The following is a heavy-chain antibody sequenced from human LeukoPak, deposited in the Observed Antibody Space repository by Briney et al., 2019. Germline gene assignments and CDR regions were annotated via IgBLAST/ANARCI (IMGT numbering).Heavy chain of an antibody. D-gene: IGHD3-3*01. V-gene: IGHV4-38-2*01. J-gene: IGHJ6*03. CDR3: ARGSTILSDYYMDV. CDR2: IYYSGST. Sequence: SETLSLTCAVSGYSISSGYYWGWIRQPPGKGLEWIGYIYYSGSTNYNPSLKSRVTISVDTSKNQFSLKLSSVTAADTAVYYCARGSTILSDYYMDVWGKGTTVTVSS. CDR1: GYSISSGYY.